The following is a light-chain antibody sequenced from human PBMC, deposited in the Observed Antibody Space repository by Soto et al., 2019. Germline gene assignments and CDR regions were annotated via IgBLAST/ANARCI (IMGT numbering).Light chain of an antibody. CDR2: DAS. J-gene: IGKJ1*01. Sequence: DIQMTQSPSTLSASVGDTFTITCRASQTINNCLAWYQQKPGKAPKLLISDASSLEPGVPSRFSGSGSGTEFTLSINSLQPDDFATYYCQQCYIYWTFGQGTKVDIK. CDR3: QQCYIYWT. V-gene: IGKV1-5*01. CDR1: QTINNC.